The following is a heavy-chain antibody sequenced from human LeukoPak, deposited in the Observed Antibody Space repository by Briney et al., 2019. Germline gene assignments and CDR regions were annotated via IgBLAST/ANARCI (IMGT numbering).Heavy chain of an antibody. Sequence: PGWAVTLSCPASGFXFSSYSMNWVRQAAAKGLEWVSSISSSSSYIYYADSVKGRFTISRDNAKNTLYLQMNSLRAEDTAVYYCARAAACLDYWGQGTLVTVSS. D-gene: IGHD6-13*01. J-gene: IGHJ4*02. CDR1: GFXFSSYS. CDR2: ISSSSSYI. CDR3: ARAAACLDY. V-gene: IGHV3-21*01.